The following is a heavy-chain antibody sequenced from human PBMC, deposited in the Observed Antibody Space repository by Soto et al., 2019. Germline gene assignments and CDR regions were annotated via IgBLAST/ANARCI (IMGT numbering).Heavy chain of an antibody. Sequence: SETLSLTCTVSGGSISSYYWSWIRQPPGKGLEWIGYIYYSGSTNYNPSLKSRVTISVDTSKNQFSLKLSSVTAADTAVYYCARAPPGDCGGDCYFHSSNFDYWGQGTLVTVSS. CDR1: GGSISSYY. D-gene: IGHD2-21*02. CDR3: ARAPPGDCGGDCYFHSSNFDY. CDR2: IYYSGST. V-gene: IGHV4-59*01. J-gene: IGHJ4*02.